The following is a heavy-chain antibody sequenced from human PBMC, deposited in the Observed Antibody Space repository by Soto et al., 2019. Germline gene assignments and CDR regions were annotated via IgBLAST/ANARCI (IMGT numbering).Heavy chain of an antibody. V-gene: IGHV1-69*12. CDR2: IIPIFGTA. D-gene: IGHD1-26*01. CDR1: GGTFSSYA. Sequence: QVQLVQSGAEVKKPGSSVKVSCKASGGTFSSYAISWVRQAPGQGLEWMGGIIPIFGTADYAQTFQGRVTNTADESTSTAYMELSSLRSEDTAVYYCASHTGRSPDGRYYYGMDVWGQGTTVTVSS. J-gene: IGHJ6*02. CDR3: ASHTGRSPDGRYYYGMDV.